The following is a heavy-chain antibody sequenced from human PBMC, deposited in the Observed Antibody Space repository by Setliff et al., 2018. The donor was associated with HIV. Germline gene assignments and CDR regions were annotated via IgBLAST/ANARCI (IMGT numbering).Heavy chain of an antibody. CDR3: ARAVGDVVDAFDI. J-gene: IGHJ3*02. Sequence: KPSETLSLTCTVSGYSISSGYYWGWFRQPPGKGLEWIGSIYHSGSTYYNPSLKSRVTISVDTSKNQFSLKLSSVTAADTAVYYCARAVGDVVDAFDIWGQGTMVTVSS. CDR2: IYHSGST. V-gene: IGHV4-38-2*02. CDR1: GYSISSGYY. D-gene: IGHD3-10*01.